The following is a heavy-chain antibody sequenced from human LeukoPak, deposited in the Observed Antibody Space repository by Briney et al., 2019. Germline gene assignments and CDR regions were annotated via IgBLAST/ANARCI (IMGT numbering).Heavy chain of an antibody. D-gene: IGHD3-22*01. J-gene: IGHJ1*01. CDR1: GFTFSRYG. CDR3: ARSTSYYYDSSGYYGHFQH. CDR2: INQDGSEK. Sequence: PGGSLRLSCAASGFTFSRYGMHWVRQAPGKGLEWVANINQDGSEKYYVDSVKGRFTISRDNAKNSLYLQMNSLRAEDTAVYYCARSTSYYYDSSGYYGHFQHWGQGTLVTVSS. V-gene: IGHV3-7*02.